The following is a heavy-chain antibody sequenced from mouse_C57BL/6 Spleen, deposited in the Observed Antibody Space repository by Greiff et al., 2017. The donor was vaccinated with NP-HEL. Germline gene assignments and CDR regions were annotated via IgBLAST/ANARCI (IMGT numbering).Heavy chain of an antibody. Sequence: LQESGAELARPGASVKMSCKASGYTFTSYTMHWVKQRPGQGLEWIGYINPSSGYTKYNQKFKDKATLTADKSSSTAYMQLSSLTSEDSAVYYCARSGEDYGSVDVWGTGTTVTVSS. CDR2: INPSSGYT. D-gene: IGHD1-1*01. V-gene: IGHV1-4*01. CDR1: GYTFTSYT. CDR3: ARSGEDYGSVDV. J-gene: IGHJ1*03.